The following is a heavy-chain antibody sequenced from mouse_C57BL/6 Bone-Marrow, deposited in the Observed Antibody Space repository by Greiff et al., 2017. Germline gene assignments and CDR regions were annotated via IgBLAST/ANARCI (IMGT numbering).Heavy chain of an antibody. CDR1: GFTFSSYG. CDR2: ISSGGSYT. J-gene: IGHJ2*01. Sequence: EVKLVESGGDLVKPGGSLKLSCAASGFTFSSYGMSWVRQTPDKRLEWVATISSGGSYTYYPDSVKGRFTISRDNAKNTLYLQMSSLKSEDTAMYYSAILSYYLDYWGQGTTLTVSS. V-gene: IGHV5-6*01. D-gene: IGHD6-2*01. CDR3: AILSYYLDY.